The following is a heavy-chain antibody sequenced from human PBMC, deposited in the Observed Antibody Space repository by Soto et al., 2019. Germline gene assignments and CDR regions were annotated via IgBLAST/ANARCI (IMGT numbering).Heavy chain of an antibody. CDR1: GFTFDDYA. J-gene: IGHJ4*02. V-gene: IGHV3-9*01. CDR2: ISWNSGSI. D-gene: IGHD3-22*01. CDR3: AKDTYSAGSAYYYDSSGYYSPNFDY. Sequence: EVQLVESGGGLVQPGRSLRLSCAASGFTFDDYAMHWVRQAPGKGLEWVSGISWNSGSIGYADSVKGRFTISRDNAKNSLYLQMNSLRAEDTALYYCAKDTYSAGSAYYYDSSGYYSPNFDYWGQGTLVTVSS.